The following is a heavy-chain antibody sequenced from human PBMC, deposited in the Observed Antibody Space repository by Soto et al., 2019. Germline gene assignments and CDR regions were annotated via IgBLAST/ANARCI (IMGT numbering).Heavy chain of an antibody. Sequence: QVQLVQSGAEVKKPGSSVKVSCKASGGTFSSYAISWVRQAPGQGLEWMGGIIPIFGTANYAQKFQGRVTITADESTSTAYMELSSQRSEDTAVYYCARDPDYYGYDAFDIWGQGTMVTVSS. V-gene: IGHV1-69*01. J-gene: IGHJ3*02. CDR1: GGTFSSYA. D-gene: IGHD3-10*01. CDR2: IIPIFGTA. CDR3: ARDPDYYGYDAFDI.